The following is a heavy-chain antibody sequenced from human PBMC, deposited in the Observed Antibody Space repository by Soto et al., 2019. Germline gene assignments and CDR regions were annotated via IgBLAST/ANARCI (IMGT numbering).Heavy chain of an antibody. J-gene: IGHJ6*03. CDR2: IWYDGSNK. Sequence: QVQLVESGGGVVQPGRSLRLSCAASGFTFSSYGMHWVRQAPGKGLEWVAVIWYDGSNKYYADSVKGRFTISRDNSKNTLYLQMNSLRAEDTAVYYCARDPYCSGGSCYYYYYYYMDVWGKGTTVTVSS. CDR3: ARDPYCSGGSCYYYYYYYMDV. D-gene: IGHD2-15*01. V-gene: IGHV3-33*01. CDR1: GFTFSSYG.